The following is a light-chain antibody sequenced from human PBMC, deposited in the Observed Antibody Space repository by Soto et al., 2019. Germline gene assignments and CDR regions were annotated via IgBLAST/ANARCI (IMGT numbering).Light chain of an antibody. V-gene: IGKV1-39*01. CDR2: GAS. Sequence: DIQMTQAPSSLSASVGDRVTITCRASQSITTSLSWYQQKPGKAPKVLIYGASNLQGGVPSRFSGSGSGTDFTLIISSLQPEDFAAYYCQQSYSTPTFGQGTKV. CDR1: QSITTS. CDR3: QQSYSTPT. J-gene: IGKJ1*01.